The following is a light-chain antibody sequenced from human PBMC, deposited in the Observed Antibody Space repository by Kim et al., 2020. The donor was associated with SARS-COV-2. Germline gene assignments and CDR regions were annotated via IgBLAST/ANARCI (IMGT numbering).Light chain of an antibody. Sequence: SPGERTTLSCRARQSVNSSYLAWYQQKPGQAPRLLIYGASSRATGIPDRFSGSGSGTDFTLTISRLEPEDFAVYYCQQYGSSPRTFGQGTKVDIK. CDR3: QQYGSSPRT. CDR2: GAS. J-gene: IGKJ1*01. CDR1: QSVNSSY. V-gene: IGKV3-20*01.